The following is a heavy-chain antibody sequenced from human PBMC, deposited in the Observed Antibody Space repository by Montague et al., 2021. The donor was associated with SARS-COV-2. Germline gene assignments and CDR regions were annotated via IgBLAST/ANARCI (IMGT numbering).Heavy chain of an antibody. V-gene: IGHV4-4*02. CDR3: ARHYSATLPAFY. CDR2: IFHTGST. J-gene: IGHJ4*02. D-gene: IGHD2-15*01. CDR1: GSSITAANW. Sequence: SETLSLTCVMLGSSITAANWWTTLRQPRENGLACVVVIFHTGSTKYKPSLKSRVSMSVDKSWNQFSLKVNSVTAADTAVYYCARHYSATLPAFYWGQGTLGTVSS.